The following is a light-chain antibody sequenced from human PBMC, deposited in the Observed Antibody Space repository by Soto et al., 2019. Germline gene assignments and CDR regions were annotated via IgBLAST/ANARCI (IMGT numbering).Light chain of an antibody. CDR1: QSVSSN. CDR2: GAS. J-gene: IGKJ2*01. Sequence: ELVMTQSPVTLSVSPGERAALSCRASQSVSSNFAWYQQRPGQAPRLLIYGASTRATGIPARFSGSGSATEFTLTISSLQSEDFAVYYCQQYNNWPYTFGQGTKVEIK. V-gene: IGKV3D-15*01. CDR3: QQYNNWPYT.